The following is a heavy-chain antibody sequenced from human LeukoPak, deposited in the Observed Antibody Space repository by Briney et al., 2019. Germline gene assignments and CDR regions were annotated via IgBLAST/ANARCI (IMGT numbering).Heavy chain of an antibody. CDR1: GGSFSGYY. V-gene: IGHV4-34*01. CDR2: INHSGST. J-gene: IGHJ3*02. D-gene: IGHD6-13*01. Sequence: SETLSLTCAVYGGSFSGYYWSWIRQPPGKGREWIGEINHSGSTNYNPSLKSRVTISVDTSKNQFSLKLSSVTAADTAVYYCARPQAAAGHRGAFDIWGQGTMVTVSS. CDR3: ARPQAAAGHRGAFDI.